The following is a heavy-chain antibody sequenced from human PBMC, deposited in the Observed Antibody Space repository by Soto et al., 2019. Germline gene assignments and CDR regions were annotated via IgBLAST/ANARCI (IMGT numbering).Heavy chain of an antibody. D-gene: IGHD1-7*01. V-gene: IGHV1-2*02. CDR1: GYSFTGHY. Sequence: QVQLVQSGAEVKESGASVKVSCEASGYSFTGHYIHWVRQAPGQGPEWVGEISPKSGGTRYGQKFQGRVTMTKDTSINTVYMELSNLSPDDTAVYYCGRGRSGELVVFYWGQGTLVTVHS. CDR2: ISPKSGGT. CDR3: GRGRSGELVVFY. J-gene: IGHJ4*02.